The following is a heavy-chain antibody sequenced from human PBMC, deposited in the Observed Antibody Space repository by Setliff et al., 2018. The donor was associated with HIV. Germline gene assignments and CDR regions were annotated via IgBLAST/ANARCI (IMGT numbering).Heavy chain of an antibody. V-gene: IGHV1-2*06. CDR2: INPTTAAA. D-gene: IGHD2-15*01. Sequence: ASVKVSCKASGYTFTDYFLHWVRQAPGQGLEWMGRINPTTAAANSAKKFQDRVTMARDTSVSTVYMELSRLRSDDMAVYFCARGGGGPSSFDIWGQGTMVTVS. J-gene: IGHJ3*02. CDR3: ARGGGGPSSFDI. CDR1: GYTFTDYF.